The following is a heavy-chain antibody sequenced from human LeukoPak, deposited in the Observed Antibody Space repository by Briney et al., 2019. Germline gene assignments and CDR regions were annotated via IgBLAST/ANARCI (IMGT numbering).Heavy chain of an antibody. V-gene: IGHV3-74*01. CDR1: GSTFSRYW. CDR2: INSDGRST. CDR3: VGADTGYSSDS. J-gene: IGHJ4*02. D-gene: IGHD3-9*01. Sequence: GGSLRLSCVASGSTFSRYWMHWVRQAPGKGLVWVSRINSDGRSTNYADSVKGRFSISRDNAENTLYLQMNSLRVEDTAVYYCVGADTGYSSDSWGQGTLVTVSS.